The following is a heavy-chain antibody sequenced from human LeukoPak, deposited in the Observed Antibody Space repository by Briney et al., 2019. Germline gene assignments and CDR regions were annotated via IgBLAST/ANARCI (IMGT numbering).Heavy chain of an antibody. V-gene: IGHV1-46*01. J-gene: IGHJ4*02. Sequence: ASVKVSCKASGYTFAGYYLHWVRQAPGQGLEWMGIINPSGGSTSYAQKFQGRVTMTRDTSTSTVYMELSSLRSEDTAVYYCARDLRDYYGSGSSDTDYWGQGTLVTVSS. CDR2: INPSGGST. CDR3: ARDLRDYYGSGSSDTDY. D-gene: IGHD3-10*01. CDR1: GYTFAGYY.